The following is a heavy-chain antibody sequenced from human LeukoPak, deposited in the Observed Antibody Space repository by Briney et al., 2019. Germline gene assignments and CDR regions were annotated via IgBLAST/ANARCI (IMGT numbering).Heavy chain of an antibody. D-gene: IGHD3-9*01. CDR2: INSDSGFT. V-gene: IGHV1-2*02. J-gene: IGHJ5*02. Sequence: ASVKVSCKASGYTFTGYYMNWVRQAPGKGLEGMGWINSDSGFTKYAQKFQGRVTMTRDTSITTVYMDLTRLTSDDTAVYYCARNFDMKGFDPWGQGTLVTVSS. CDR1: GYTFTGYY. CDR3: ARNFDMKGFDP.